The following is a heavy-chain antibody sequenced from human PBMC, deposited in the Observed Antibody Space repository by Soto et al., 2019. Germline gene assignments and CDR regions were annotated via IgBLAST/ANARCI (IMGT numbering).Heavy chain of an antibody. J-gene: IGHJ4*02. CDR1: GFTFSDDS. CDR2: ISSRSTYI. D-gene: IGHD3-10*01. Sequence: VGSLRLSCAASGFTFSDDSMNWVRQAPGKGLEWVASISSRSTYIYYADSVKGRFTISRDNAKSLLYVQMNSLRAEDTAVYYCSRGGFTMVRGIKPAVFDDWGQGTLVTVSS. V-gene: IGHV3-21*01. CDR3: SRGGFTMVRGIKPAVFDD.